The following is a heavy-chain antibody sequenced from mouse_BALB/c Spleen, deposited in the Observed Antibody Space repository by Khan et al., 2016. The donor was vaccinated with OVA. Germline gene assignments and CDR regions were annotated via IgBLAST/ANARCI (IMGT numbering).Heavy chain of an antibody. CDR2: INPSNGDT. CDR3: TRSGYGSFAY. J-gene: IGHJ3*01. Sequence: QVQLKQSEAELVKPGASVRLSCKASGYTFTSYYLYWVKQRPGQGLEWIGDINPSNGDTNFNEKFKSKATLTVDKSSSTAYIHLNSLTSEDSAVYYCTRSGYGSFAYWGQGTLVTVSA. D-gene: IGHD2-2*01. CDR1: GYTFTSYY. V-gene: IGHV1-53*01.